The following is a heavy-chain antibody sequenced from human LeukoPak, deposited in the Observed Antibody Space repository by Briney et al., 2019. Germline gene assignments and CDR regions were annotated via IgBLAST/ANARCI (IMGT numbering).Heavy chain of an antibody. Sequence: AVKVSCKASGGTFSSYAISWVRQAPGQGLEWMGRIIPIFGMANYAQKFQGRVTITADKSTSTAYMELSSLRSEDTAVYYCATGQTPRYYYDSSGNWGQGTLVTVSS. CDR2: IIPIFGMA. D-gene: IGHD3-22*01. J-gene: IGHJ4*02. CDR3: ATGQTPRYYYDSSGN. V-gene: IGHV1-69*04. CDR1: GGTFSSYA.